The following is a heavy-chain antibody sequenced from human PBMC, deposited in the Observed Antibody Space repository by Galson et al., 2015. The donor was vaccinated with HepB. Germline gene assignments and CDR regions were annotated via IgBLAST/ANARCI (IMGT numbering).Heavy chain of an antibody. Sequence: SLRLSCAASGFTFSSYTMTWVRQAPGKGLEWVSYISSSGSTIYYADSVKGRFTISRDNAKNSLYLQMNSLRAEDTAVYYCARVRIDAFDIWGQGTMVTVSS. CDR2: ISSSGSTI. D-gene: IGHD2-15*01. CDR3: ARVRIDAFDI. J-gene: IGHJ3*02. V-gene: IGHV3-48*04. CDR1: GFTFSSYT.